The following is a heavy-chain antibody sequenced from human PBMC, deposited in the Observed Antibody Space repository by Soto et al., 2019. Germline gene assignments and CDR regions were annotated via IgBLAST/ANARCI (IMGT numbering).Heavy chain of an antibody. V-gene: IGHV3-30*03. CDR3: ASSVVVPDYYYYGMDV. CDR1: GFTFSSYG. CDR2: ISYDGSNK. Sequence: QVQLVASGGGVVQPGRSLRLSCAASGFTFSSYGMHWVRQAPGKGLEWVAVISYDGSNKYYADSVKGRFTISRDNSKNTLYLQMNSLRAEDTAVYYCASSVVVPDYYYYGMDVWGQGTTVTVSS. J-gene: IGHJ6*02. D-gene: IGHD2-2*01.